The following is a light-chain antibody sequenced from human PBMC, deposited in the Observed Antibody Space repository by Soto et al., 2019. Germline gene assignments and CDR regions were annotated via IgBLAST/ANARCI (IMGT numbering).Light chain of an antibody. J-gene: IGKJ2*01. CDR2: WAS. Sequence: DIVMTQSPDSLAVSLGERATINCRSSQSVFYSSNNQNYLAWYQQKPGQPPKLLIYWASTRESGVPDRFSGGGSGTDFTLTISSLQAEDVAVYYCQQYYSTLYTFGQGTTLEIK. CDR1: QSVFYSSNNQNY. V-gene: IGKV4-1*01. CDR3: QQYYSTLYT.